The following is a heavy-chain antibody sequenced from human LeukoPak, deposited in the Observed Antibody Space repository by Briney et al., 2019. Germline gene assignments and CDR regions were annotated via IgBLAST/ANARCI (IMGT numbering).Heavy chain of an antibody. CDR2: IRGDGGAT. CDR1: GFTFSSYW. J-gene: IGHJ4*02. D-gene: IGHD6-6*01. Sequence: GGSLRLSCGASGFTFSSYWMNWVRQAPGKGLVWVSRIRGDGGATTYADSVKGRFTISRDNAKNTLYLQMTSLRADDTAVYYCSRGGTGSSVFGYWGQGTLVTVSS. V-gene: IGHV3-74*01. CDR3: SRGGTGSSVFGY.